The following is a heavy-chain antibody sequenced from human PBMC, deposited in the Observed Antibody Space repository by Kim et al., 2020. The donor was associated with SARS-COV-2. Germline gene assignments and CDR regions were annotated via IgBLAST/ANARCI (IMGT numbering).Heavy chain of an antibody. CDR2: IHPNTAGT. CDR1: GYIFTGYY. CDR3: ASFGMAATGTNVY. J-gene: IGHJ4*02. V-gene: IGHV1-2*06. D-gene: IGHD6-13*01. Sequence: ASVKVSCKASGYIFTGYYMHWVRQAPGQGLEWMGRIHPNTAGTNYAQKFQGRVTMTSDTSISTAYMELGRLKSDDTAVYYCASFGMAATGTNVYWGQGSLVTVSS.